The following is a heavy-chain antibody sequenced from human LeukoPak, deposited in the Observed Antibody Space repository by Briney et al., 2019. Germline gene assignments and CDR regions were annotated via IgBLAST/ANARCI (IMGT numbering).Heavy chain of an antibody. D-gene: IGHD5-18*01. V-gene: IGHV3-23*01. CDR1: GLTFSSSG. CDR2: ISASGAIT. J-gene: IGHJ4*02. CDR3: VNPLIKTTMVDY. Sequence: GGSLRLSCAASGLTFSSSGMNWVRQAPGKGLEWVSGISASGAITNYADSVKGRFTISRDNSKNTLYLQMNSLRVEDTAVYHCVNPLIKTTMVDYWGQGTLVTVSS.